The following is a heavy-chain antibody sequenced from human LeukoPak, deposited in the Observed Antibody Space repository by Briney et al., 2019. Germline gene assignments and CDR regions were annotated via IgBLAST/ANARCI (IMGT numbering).Heavy chain of an antibody. V-gene: IGHV3-23*01. CDR3: AKDIDEAVGFYLDH. Sequence: GGSLRLSCAASGFTFSSYAMTWVRQVPGKGLDWVSSISAGGTNTYFAGSVKCRCTISRDNSKNTVFLQMKGLRAEDTAVYFCAKDIDEAVGFYLDHWGQGTLVTVSS. J-gene: IGHJ4*02. CDR1: GFTFSSYA. D-gene: IGHD6-13*01. CDR2: ISAGGTNT.